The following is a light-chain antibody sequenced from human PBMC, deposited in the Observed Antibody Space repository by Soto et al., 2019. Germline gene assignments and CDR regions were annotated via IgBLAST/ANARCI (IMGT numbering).Light chain of an antibody. CDR2: ANI. Sequence: QSVLSQPPSGSGAPGQRGTISFTGSSSNIGAGYVVYWYQQLPGTAPKRLIYANINRPSEVLGRFSSSKSGSSASLAITGLQAEDEADYYCQSYDSSLSGYVFGSGTK. V-gene: IGLV1-40*01. J-gene: IGLJ1*01. CDR1: SSNIGAGYV. CDR3: QSYDSSLSGYV.